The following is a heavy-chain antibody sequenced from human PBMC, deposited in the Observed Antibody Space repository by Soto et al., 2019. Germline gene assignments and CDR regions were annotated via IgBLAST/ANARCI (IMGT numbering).Heavy chain of an antibody. CDR3: AKELSIAAAGTAGYDAFDI. J-gene: IGHJ3*02. CDR1: GFTFSSYA. Sequence: GGSLRLSCAASGFTFSSYAMSWVRQAPGKGLEWVSAISGSGGSTYYADSVKGRFTISRDNSKNTLYLQMNSLRAEDTAVYYCAKELSIAAAGTAGYDAFDIWGQGTMVTVSS. CDR2: ISGSGGST. V-gene: IGHV3-23*01. D-gene: IGHD6-13*01.